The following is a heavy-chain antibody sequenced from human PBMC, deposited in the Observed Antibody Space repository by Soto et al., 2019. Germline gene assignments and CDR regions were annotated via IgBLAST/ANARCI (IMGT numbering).Heavy chain of an antibody. CDR2: IYHLGST. CDR3: GRDKVSGTPVPWLEP. CDR1: GGSISTNNW. Sequence: PSETLSLTCAVSGGSISTNNWWSWVRQTPGKGLEWIGEIYHLGSTNYNPSLKSRVTMSVDKSKNQFSLRLSSVTAADTAIYYCGRDKVSGTPVPWLEPWGQGTLEKVSS. V-gene: IGHV4-4*02. J-gene: IGHJ5*02. D-gene: IGHD1-7*01.